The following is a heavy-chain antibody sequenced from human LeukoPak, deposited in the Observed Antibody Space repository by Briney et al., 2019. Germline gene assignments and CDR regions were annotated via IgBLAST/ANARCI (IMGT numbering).Heavy chain of an antibody. V-gene: IGHV3-72*01. CDR1: GFTFSSYA. Sequence: PGGSLRLSCAASGFTFSSYAMHWVRQAPGKGLEWVGRIRKKGHSYTTEYAASVKGRFTISRDDSNNSLYLQMNSLKTEDTAVYYCVRVDTNYYFDYWGQGTLVTVSS. CDR3: VRVDTNYYFDY. J-gene: IGHJ4*02. D-gene: IGHD2-2*01. CDR2: IRKKGHSYTT.